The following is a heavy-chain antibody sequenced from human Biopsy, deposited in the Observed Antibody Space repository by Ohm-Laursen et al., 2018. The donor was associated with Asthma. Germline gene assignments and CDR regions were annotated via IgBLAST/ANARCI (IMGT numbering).Heavy chain of an antibody. Sequence: SQTLSLTCTVSGASITSSAYYWGWIRQPPGKGLEWIGSMYYGETTYYSPSLKSQVTISVDKSKNQFSLILSSVTAADTAVYYCARHDHRWDTYADFWGQGTLVTVSS. V-gene: IGHV4-39*01. CDR2: MYYGETT. J-gene: IGHJ4*02. CDR3: ARHDHRWDTYADF. CDR1: GASITSSAYY. D-gene: IGHD2-2*01.